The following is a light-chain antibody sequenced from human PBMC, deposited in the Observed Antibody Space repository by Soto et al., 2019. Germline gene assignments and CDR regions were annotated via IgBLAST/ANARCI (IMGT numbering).Light chain of an antibody. CDR1: SSDVGVYNY. V-gene: IGLV2-14*01. CDR2: EVS. J-gene: IGLJ3*02. Sequence: QSVLTQPASVSGSPGQSITISCTGTSSDVGVYNYVSWYQQHPGKAPKLMIYEVSNRPSGVSNRFSDSKSGNTASLTISGLQAEDEADYYCSSYTSSSTWVFGGGTKVTVL. CDR3: SSYTSSSTWV.